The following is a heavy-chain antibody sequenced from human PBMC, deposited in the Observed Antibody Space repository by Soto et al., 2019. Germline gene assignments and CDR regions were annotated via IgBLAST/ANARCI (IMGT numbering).Heavy chain of an antibody. Sequence: GSLRLSCAASGFTVSSKYWGWIRQPPGKGLEWIGSIYHSGSTYYNPSLKSRVTISVDTSKNQFSLKLSSVTAADTAVYYCARDCTSTTCYLYYYGMDVWGQGTTVTVS. CDR2: IYHSGST. CDR1: GFTVSSKY. J-gene: IGHJ6*02. CDR3: ARDCTSTTCYLYYYGMDV. V-gene: IGHV4-38-2*01. D-gene: IGHD2-2*01.